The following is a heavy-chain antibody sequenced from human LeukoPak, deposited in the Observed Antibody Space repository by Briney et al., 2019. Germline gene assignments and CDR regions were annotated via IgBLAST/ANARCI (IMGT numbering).Heavy chain of an antibody. Sequence: GGSLRLSCAASGFTFSSYSMNWVRQAPGEGLEWVSSISSTGNYIYYADSVKGRFTIPRDNAKNSLYLQLNSLRAEDTALYYCARDASGWYYFDYWGQGTLVTVSS. D-gene: IGHD6-19*01. V-gene: IGHV3-21*01. J-gene: IGHJ4*02. CDR3: ARDASGWYYFDY. CDR2: ISSTGNYI. CDR1: GFTFSSYS.